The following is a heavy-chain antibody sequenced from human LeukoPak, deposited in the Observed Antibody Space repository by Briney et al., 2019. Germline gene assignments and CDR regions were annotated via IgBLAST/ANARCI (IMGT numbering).Heavy chain of an antibody. D-gene: IGHD3-10*01. CDR3: ARAHLVPYYGSGRGGY. J-gene: IGHJ4*02. Sequence: ASVKVSCKASGYTFTSYDINWVRQATGQGLEWMGWMNPNSGNTGYAQKFQGRVTMTRNTSISTAYMELSSLRSEDTAVYYCARAHLVPYYGSGRGGYWGQGTLVTVSS. CDR1: GYTFTSYD. V-gene: IGHV1-8*01. CDR2: MNPNSGNT.